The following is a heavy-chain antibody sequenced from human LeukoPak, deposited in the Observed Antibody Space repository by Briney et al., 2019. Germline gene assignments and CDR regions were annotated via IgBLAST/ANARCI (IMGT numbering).Heavy chain of an antibody. J-gene: IGHJ4*02. CDR1: GFTFSSHD. Sequence: GGSLRLSCAASGFTFSSHDMHWVRQATGKGLEWVSAIGVAANTFYSGSVKGRFTISRENAKNSLYLLMSSLRAEDTAVYYCARQNTPHGNFDYWGQGTLVTVSS. V-gene: IGHV3-13*01. D-gene: IGHD1-26*01. CDR2: IGVAANT. CDR3: ARQNTPHGNFDY.